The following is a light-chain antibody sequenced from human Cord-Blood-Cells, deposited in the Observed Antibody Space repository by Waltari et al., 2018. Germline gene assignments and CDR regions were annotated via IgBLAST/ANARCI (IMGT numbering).Light chain of an antibody. CDR1: SSDVGGYNY. V-gene: IGLV2-11*01. J-gene: IGLJ2*01. Sequence: QSALTQPRSVSGSPGQSVTISCTGTSSDVGGYNYVSWYQQHPGKAPKLMIYDVSKRPSVVPDRFSGSKSGNTASITISGLQAEDEADYYCCSYAGSYTVVFGGGTKLTVL. CDR3: CSYAGSYTVV. CDR2: DVS.